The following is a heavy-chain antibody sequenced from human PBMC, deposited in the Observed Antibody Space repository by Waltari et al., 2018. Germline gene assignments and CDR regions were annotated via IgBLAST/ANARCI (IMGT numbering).Heavy chain of an antibody. D-gene: IGHD4-17*01. V-gene: IGHV4-34*01. CDR3: ARGPSYGGKIDY. Sequence: QVQLQQWGAGLLKPSETLSLTCAVYGGSFSCYYWSWIRQPPGKGLEWIGEINHSGNTNNNPSLKSRVTISVDTSKNQFSLKLTSVTAADTAVYYCARGPSYGGKIDYWGQGTLVTVSS. CDR2: INHSGNT. CDR1: GGSFSCYY. J-gene: IGHJ4*02.